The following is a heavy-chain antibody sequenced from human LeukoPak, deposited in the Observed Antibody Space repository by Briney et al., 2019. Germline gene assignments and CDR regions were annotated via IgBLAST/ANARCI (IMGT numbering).Heavy chain of an antibody. CDR1: GGSISSSSYY. CDR3: ARVMGASWFFYLDV. D-gene: IGHD3-10*01. CDR2: IYYSGST. Sequence: SETLSLTCTVSGGSISSSSYYWGWIRQPPGKGLEWIGSIYYSGSTYYNPSLKSRVTISADTSKNQFSLKLSSVTAADTAVYYCARVMGASWFFYLDVWGEGTTVIVSS. V-gene: IGHV4-39*07. J-gene: IGHJ6*03.